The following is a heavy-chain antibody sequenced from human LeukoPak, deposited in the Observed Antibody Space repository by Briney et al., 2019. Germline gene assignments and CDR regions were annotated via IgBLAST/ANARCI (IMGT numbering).Heavy chain of an antibody. CDR2: IKSKSNGGTT. CDR1: GXTFSNAW. D-gene: IGHD2/OR15-2a*01. Sequence: GGSLRLSWAASGXTFSNAWMSWVRQAPGKGLEWVGRIKSKSNGGTTDYAAPVKGRFTISGDDSKNTLYLQMNSLKTDEDTAVYYCTTYNSRDAFDIWGQGTMVTVSP. CDR3: TTYNSRDAFDI. V-gene: IGHV3-15*01. J-gene: IGHJ3*02.